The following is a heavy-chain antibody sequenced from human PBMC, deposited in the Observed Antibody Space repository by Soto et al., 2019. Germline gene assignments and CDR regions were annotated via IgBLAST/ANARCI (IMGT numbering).Heavy chain of an antibody. D-gene: IGHD3-22*01. CDR2: ISSSGSTI. V-gene: IGHV3-48*03. Sequence: GGSLRLSCAASGFTFSSYEMNWVRQAPGKGLEWVSYISSSGSTIYYADSVKGRFTISRDNAKNSLYLQMNSLRAEDTAVYYCARGGPDYYDSSGHDAFDIWGQGTMVTVSS. CDR1: GFTFSSYE. J-gene: IGHJ3*02. CDR3: ARGGPDYYDSSGHDAFDI.